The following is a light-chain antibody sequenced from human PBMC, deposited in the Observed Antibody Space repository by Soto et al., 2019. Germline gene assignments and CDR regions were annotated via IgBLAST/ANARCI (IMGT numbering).Light chain of an antibody. CDR3: QHYNSYPWT. V-gene: IGKV3-15*01. CDR2: RAS. Sequence: EIVMTQSPATLAGSPGETVTLSCRASQSLSGNLAWYQQKPGQAPRLLIFRASTRATGVPARFSGRGSGTEFTLTISSLQPGDFATYYCQHYNSYPWTFGQGTKVDIK. CDR1: QSLSGN. J-gene: IGKJ1*01.